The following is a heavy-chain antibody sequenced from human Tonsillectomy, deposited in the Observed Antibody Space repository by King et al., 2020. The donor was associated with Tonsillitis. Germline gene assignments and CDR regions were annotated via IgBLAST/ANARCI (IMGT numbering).Heavy chain of an antibody. D-gene: IGHD4-11*01. CDR3: ARDPGMTTVTTNYYYYGMDV. CDR1: GGSISSYY. CDR2: IFYSGST. Sequence: QLQESGPGLVKPSETLSLTCTVSGGSISSYYWSWIRQPPGKGLEWIGDIFYSGSTNYNPSLKSRVTISVDTSKNQFSLKLSSVTAADTAVYYCARDPGMTTVTTNYYYYGMDVWGQGTTVTVS. J-gene: IGHJ6*02. V-gene: IGHV4-59*01.